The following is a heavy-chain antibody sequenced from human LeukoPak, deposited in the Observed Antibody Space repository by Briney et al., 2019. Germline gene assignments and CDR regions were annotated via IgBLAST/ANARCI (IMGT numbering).Heavy chain of an antibody. J-gene: IGHJ1*01. CDR1: GFTFSSYC. V-gene: IGHV3-48*01. Sequence: GGSLRLSCAASGFTFSSYCMTWVRQAPGKGLEWVSYISGNSSTIYYADSVKGRFTISRDNAKNSLYLQMNSLRVEDTAVYYCAKASHYYDSSGPPIAEYFQHWGQGTLVTVSS. D-gene: IGHD3-22*01. CDR2: ISGNSSTI. CDR3: AKASHYYDSSGPPIAEYFQH.